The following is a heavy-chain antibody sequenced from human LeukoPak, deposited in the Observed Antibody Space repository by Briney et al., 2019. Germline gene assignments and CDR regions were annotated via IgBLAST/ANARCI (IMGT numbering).Heavy chain of an antibody. CDR2: INANNDGS. J-gene: IGHJ3*02. CDR1: GYTITGYY. D-gene: IGHD3-3*01. Sequence: ASVKVSCKASGYTITGYYKHWVRQAPGQELEWMGWINANNDGSIYAQKLQGRVTMTRDTSINTAYMELSRLRSDDTAVYYCARKRGVGVDTNAFDMWGQGTMVTVSS. V-gene: IGHV1-2*02. CDR3: ARKRGVGVDTNAFDM.